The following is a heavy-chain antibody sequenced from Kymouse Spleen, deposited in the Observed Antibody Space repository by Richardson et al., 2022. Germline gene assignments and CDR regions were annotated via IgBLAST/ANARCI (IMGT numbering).Heavy chain of an antibody. CDR3: ARGGLGGSGSYLDYYGMDV. CDR1: GGSFSGYY. D-gene: IGHD3-10*01. V-gene: IGHV4-34*01. CDR2: INHSGST. Sequence: QVQLQQWGAGLLKPSETLSLTCAVYGGSFSGYYWSWIRQPPGKGLEWIGEINHSGSTNYNPSLKSRVTISVDTSKNQFSLKLSSVTAADTAVYYCARGGLGGSGSYLDYYGMDVWGQGTTVTVSS. J-gene: IGHJ6*02.